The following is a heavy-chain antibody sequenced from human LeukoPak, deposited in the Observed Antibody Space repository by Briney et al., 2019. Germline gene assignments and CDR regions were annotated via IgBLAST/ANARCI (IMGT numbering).Heavy chain of an antibody. CDR1: GASIRSSTYC. D-gene: IGHD1-26*01. CDR3: ARVGGSYHHYYYYMDV. Sequence: SETLSLTCTVSGASIRSSTYCWGWIRQPPGKGLEWIGNIYYSGNTYYNPSLKSRVTISINTSKNQFSLRLSSVTAADAAVYYCARVGGSYHHYYYYMDVWGKGTTVTVSS. V-gene: IGHV4-39*07. CDR2: IYYSGNT. J-gene: IGHJ6*03.